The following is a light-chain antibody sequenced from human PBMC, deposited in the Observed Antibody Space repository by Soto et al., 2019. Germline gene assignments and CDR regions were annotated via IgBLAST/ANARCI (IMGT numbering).Light chain of an antibody. Sequence: QSVLTQPPSVSGYPGQSVAISCTGTSSDIGAYNRVSWYQQPPGTAPKLMIYDVNNRPSGVLDRFSGSKSGNTASLTISGLQADDEADYYCSSFTSSNTDVFGTGTKLTVL. CDR3: SSFTSSNTDV. J-gene: IGLJ1*01. V-gene: IGLV2-18*02. CDR2: DVN. CDR1: SSDIGAYNR.